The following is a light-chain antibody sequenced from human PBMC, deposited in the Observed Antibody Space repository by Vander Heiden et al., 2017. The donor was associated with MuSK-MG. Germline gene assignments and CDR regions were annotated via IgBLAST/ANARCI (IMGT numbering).Light chain of an antibody. CDR1: SSNIGSNT. Sequence: QSVLTPPPSASGTPGQRVTISCSGSSSNIGSNTVNWYQQLPGTAPKLLSYSNNQRPSGVPDRFSGSKSGTSASLAISGLQSEDEADYYCAAWDDSLNGRVFGGGTKLIVL. V-gene: IGLV1-44*01. CDR2: SNN. CDR3: AAWDDSLNGRV. J-gene: IGLJ3*02.